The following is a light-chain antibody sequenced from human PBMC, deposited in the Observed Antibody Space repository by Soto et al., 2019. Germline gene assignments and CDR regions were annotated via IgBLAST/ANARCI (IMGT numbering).Light chain of an antibody. V-gene: IGKV1-5*01. CDR1: QSITSW. Sequence: DIHMTHSPSTLSASVGDRVSITCRASQSITSWLAWYQQKPGKAPKLLIYDASSLESGAPSRFSGSGSGTEFTLTISSLQPDDLANYYCQQYNSHWTFGQGTKVDI. J-gene: IGKJ1*01. CDR3: QQYNSHWT. CDR2: DAS.